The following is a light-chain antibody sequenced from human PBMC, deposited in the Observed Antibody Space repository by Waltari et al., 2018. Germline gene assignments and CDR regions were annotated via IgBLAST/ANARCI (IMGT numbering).Light chain of an antibody. CDR1: QSISSH. J-gene: IGKJ2*01. CDR2: AVS. CDR3: QQTYSTFYT. Sequence: DIQMTQSPSSLSACVGDRVSITCRASQSISSHLNWYQQKPGKVPKLLIYAVSNVQSGVPSRFSGSGSGTDFTLTISSLQPEDFATYYCQQTYSTFYTFGQGTKLEI. V-gene: IGKV1-39*01.